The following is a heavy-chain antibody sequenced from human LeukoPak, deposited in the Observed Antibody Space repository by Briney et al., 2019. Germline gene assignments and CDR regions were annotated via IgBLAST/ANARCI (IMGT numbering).Heavy chain of an antibody. D-gene: IGHD4-17*01. CDR2: ISYDGSNK. Sequence: GGSLRLSCAASGFTFSSYGMHWVRQAPGKGLEWVAVISYDGSNKYYADSVKGRFTISRDNSKNTLYLQMNSLRAEDTAVYYCAKGLGTLSYFDYWGQGTLVTVFS. J-gene: IGHJ4*02. V-gene: IGHV3-30*18. CDR1: GFTFSSYG. CDR3: AKGLGTLSYFDY.